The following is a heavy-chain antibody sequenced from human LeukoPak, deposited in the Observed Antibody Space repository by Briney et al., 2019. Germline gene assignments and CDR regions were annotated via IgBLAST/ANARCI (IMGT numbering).Heavy chain of an antibody. V-gene: IGHV3-30*18. CDR2: ISYDGSNK. D-gene: IGHD3-22*01. J-gene: IGHJ1*01. CDR1: GFTFSSYG. CDR3: AKGAYYYDSSGYLDSEYFRH. Sequence: GRSLRLSCAASGFTFSSYGMHWVRQAPGKGLEWVAVISYDGSNKYYADSVKGRFTISRDNSKNTLYLQMNSLRAEDTAVYYCAKGAYYYDSSGYLDSEYFRHWGQGTLVTVSS.